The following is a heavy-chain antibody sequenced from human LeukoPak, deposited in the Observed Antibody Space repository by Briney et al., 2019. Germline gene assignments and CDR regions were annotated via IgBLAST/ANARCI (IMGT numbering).Heavy chain of an antibody. V-gene: IGHV4-59*01. J-gene: IGHJ5*01. CDR1: GGSISTYY. CDR3: ARNYGRQGWFDS. Sequence: SETLSLTCTVSGGSISTYYWSWIRQPPGKGLEWIGYIYYSGITNYNSSLKSRVTISVDTSKNQVSLRLSSLTAADTAVYYCARNYGRQGWFDSWGQGTLVTVSS. CDR2: IYYSGIT. D-gene: IGHD4-17*01.